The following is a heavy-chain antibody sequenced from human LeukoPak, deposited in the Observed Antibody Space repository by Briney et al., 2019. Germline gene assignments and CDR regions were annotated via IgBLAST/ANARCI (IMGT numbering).Heavy chain of an antibody. J-gene: IGHJ1*01. Sequence: SGTLSLTCAVSGGSISSSNWWSWVRQPPGKGLEWIGEIYHSESTNYNPSLKSRVTISVDTSKNQFSLKLSSVTAADTAVYYCARGGYYDSSGYYYIGYFQHWGQGTLVTVSS. CDR3: ARGGYYDSSGYYYIGYFQH. CDR1: GGSISSSNW. D-gene: IGHD3-22*01. CDR2: IYHSEST. V-gene: IGHV4-4*02.